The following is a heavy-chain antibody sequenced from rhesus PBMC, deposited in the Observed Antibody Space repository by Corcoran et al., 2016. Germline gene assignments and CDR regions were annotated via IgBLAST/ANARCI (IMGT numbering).Heavy chain of an antibody. CDR3: ARTYSGSCNRFDV. CDR2: IYRNRYIT. D-gene: IGHD6-25*01. J-gene: IGHJ5-1*01. Sequence: QVQLQESGPGVVKPSETLSLTCAVSGGSITMGYSSWSWIRPPPGKGLEGVGGIYRNRYITNYNPSLKSRVTMSKDTTMNKFSLKLSSVTAADTAVYNWARTYSGSCNRFDVWGAGVVVTV. V-gene: IGHV4S12*01. CDR1: GGSITMGYSS.